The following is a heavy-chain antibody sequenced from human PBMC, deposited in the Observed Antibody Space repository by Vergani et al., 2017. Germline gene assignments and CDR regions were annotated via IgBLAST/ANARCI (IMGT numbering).Heavy chain of an antibody. CDR2: IHYSGST. D-gene: IGHD3-10*01. Sequence: QVQLQESGPGLVKPSETLSLPCTVSGGPISSYYWSWIRQPPGKGLEWIGYIHYSGSTNYNPSLKSRVTISVDTAKNQFSLKLSSVTAADTAVYYCAREVVTMVRGVIVYWFDPWGQGTLVTVSS. V-gene: IGHV4-59*01. J-gene: IGHJ5*02. CDR3: AREVVTMVRGVIVYWFDP. CDR1: GGPISSYY.